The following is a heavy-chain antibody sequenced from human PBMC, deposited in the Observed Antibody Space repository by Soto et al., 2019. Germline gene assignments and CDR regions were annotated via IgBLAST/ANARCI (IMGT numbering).Heavy chain of an antibody. CDR3: ARDGPGFGDAFDI. CDR2: LYTGGST. Sequence: EVQLVETGGGLVQPGGSLRLSCAASGFAVSSNYMNWVRQAPGKGLEWVSVLYTGGSTHYAGSVKGRFTISRDSSQNTLYLQMNGLRVEDTAVYYCARDGPGFGDAFDIWGQGTMVTVSA. CDR1: GFAVSSNY. V-gene: IGHV3-53*02. D-gene: IGHD3-10*01. J-gene: IGHJ3*02.